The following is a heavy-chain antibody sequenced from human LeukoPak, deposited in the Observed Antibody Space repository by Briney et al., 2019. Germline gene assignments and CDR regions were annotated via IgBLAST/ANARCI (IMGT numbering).Heavy chain of an antibody. CDR1: GFTVSSNY. Sequence: GGSLRLSCAASGFTVSSNYMSWVRQAPGKGLEGGSVIYSGGSTYYAFSVKGRFSISRDNSKDTLYLQMKSLRADDTAVYYCARKGLGDYWGQGTLVTVSS. CDR2: IYSGGST. J-gene: IGHJ4*02. CDR3: ARKGLGDY. D-gene: IGHD3-16*01. V-gene: IGHV3-53*01.